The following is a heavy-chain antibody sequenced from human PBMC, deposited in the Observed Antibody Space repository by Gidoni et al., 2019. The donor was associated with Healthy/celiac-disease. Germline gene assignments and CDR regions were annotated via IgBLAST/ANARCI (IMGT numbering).Heavy chain of an antibody. J-gene: IGHJ2*01. D-gene: IGHD2-21*01. Sequence: QVQLQESGPGLVKPSETLSNTCTVSGGSISSYYWSWIRQPPGKGLEWIGYIYYSGSTNYNPSLKSRVTISVDTSKNQFSLKLSSVTAADTAVYYCARDRDSYNSNWYFDLWGRGTLVTVSS. CDR2: IYYSGST. V-gene: IGHV4-59*01. CDR3: ARDRDSYNSNWYFDL. CDR1: GGSISSYY.